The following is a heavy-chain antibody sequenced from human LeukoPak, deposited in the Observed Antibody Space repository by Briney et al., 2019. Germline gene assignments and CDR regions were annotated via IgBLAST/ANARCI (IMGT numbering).Heavy chain of an antibody. D-gene: IGHD4-11*01. Sequence: GGSLRLSCSASGFTFSTYAMHWVRQAPGKGLEYVSAIGGNGGGTYYADSVKGRFTISRDNAKNSLYLEMNSLRDEDTAVYYCVRDFDYNFDYWGQGALVTVSS. V-gene: IGHV3-64*04. CDR3: VRDFDYNFDY. CDR2: IGGNGGGT. CDR1: GFTFSTYA. J-gene: IGHJ4*02.